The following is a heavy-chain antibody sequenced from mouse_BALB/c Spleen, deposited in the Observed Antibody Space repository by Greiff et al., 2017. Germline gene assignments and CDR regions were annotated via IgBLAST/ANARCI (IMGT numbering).Heavy chain of an antibody. CDR1: GYTFTSYW. Sequence: QVQLQQPGAELVRPGASVKLSCKASGYTFTSYWINWVKQRPGQGLEWIGNIYPSDSYTNYNQKFKDKATLTVDKSSSTAYMQLSSPTSEDSAVYYCTRERAYGNYPRLAMDYWGQGTSVTVSS. D-gene: IGHD2-1*01. CDR2: IYPSDSYT. V-gene: IGHV1-69*02. J-gene: IGHJ4*01. CDR3: TRERAYGNYPRLAMDY.